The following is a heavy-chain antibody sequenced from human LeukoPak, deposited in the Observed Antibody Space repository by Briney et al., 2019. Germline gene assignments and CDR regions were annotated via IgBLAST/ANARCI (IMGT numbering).Heavy chain of an antibody. J-gene: IGHJ5*02. V-gene: IGHV4-61*02. Sequence: PSETLSLNCTVSGGSISSGSYYWSWIRQPAGKGLEWIGRIYTSGSTNYNPSLKSRVTMSVDTSKNQFSLKLSSVTAADTAVYYCARGASWFDPWGQGTLVTVSS. CDR3: ARGASWFDP. CDR1: GGSISSGSYY. CDR2: IYTSGST.